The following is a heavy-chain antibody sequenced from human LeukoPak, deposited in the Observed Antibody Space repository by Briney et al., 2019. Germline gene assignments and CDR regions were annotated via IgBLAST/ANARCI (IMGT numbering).Heavy chain of an antibody. CDR3: ARDVGSRSPGY. V-gene: IGHV4-38-2*02. CDR2: IYHSGSA. D-gene: IGHD6-13*01. CDR1: GYSISSGYY. Sequence: SETLSLTCTVSGYSISSGYYWGWIRQPPGKGLEWIGEIYHSGSANYNPSLKSRVTFSVDKSKNQFSLKLSSVTAADTAVYYCARDVGSRSPGYWGQGTLVTVSS. J-gene: IGHJ4*02.